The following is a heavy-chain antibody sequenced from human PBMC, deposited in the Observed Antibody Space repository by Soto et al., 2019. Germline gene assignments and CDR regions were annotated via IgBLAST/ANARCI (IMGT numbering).Heavy chain of an antibody. CDR2: ISYDGSNK. J-gene: IGHJ2*01. V-gene: IGHV3-30*18. CDR1: GFTFSSYG. D-gene: IGHD3-22*01. Sequence: QVQLVESGGGVVQPGRSLRLSCAASGFTFSSYGMHWVRQAPGKGLEWVAVISYDGSNKYYADSVKGRFTISRDNSNQTLYLQMNSLGAEDTAMYYCANAYFPVITTGEGYFDLWGRGTLVTVSS. CDR3: ANAYFPVITTGEGYFDL.